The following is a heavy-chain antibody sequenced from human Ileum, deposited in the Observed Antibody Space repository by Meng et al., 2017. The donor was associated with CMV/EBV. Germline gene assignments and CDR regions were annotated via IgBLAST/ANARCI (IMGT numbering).Heavy chain of an antibody. CDR2: IRYDGSNK. Sequence: GESLKISCAASGFTFSSYCMHWVRQAPGKGLEWVAFIRYDGSNKYYADSVKGRFTISRDNSKNTLYLQMNSMRARDTAVYYCGEDHDVVVPAAIGLVAMDVWGQGTMVTVSS. CDR3: GEDHDVVVPAAIGLVAMDV. V-gene: IGHV3-30*02. CDR1: GFTFSSYC. D-gene: IGHD2-2*02. J-gene: IGHJ6*02.